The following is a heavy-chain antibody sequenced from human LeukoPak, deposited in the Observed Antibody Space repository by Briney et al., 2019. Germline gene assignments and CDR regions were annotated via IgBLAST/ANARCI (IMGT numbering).Heavy chain of an antibody. Sequence: ASVKVSCKASGYTFTDYYINWVRQAPGQGLEWMGWINPNSGGSNFAQKFQGRVTMTRDTSISTAYMELSRLRSDDTAVYYCARVWCSGGSCYSGFDYWGQGTLVTVSS. CDR1: GYTFTDYY. CDR3: ARVWCSGGSCYSGFDY. J-gene: IGHJ4*02. CDR2: INPNSGGS. D-gene: IGHD2-15*01. V-gene: IGHV1-2*02.